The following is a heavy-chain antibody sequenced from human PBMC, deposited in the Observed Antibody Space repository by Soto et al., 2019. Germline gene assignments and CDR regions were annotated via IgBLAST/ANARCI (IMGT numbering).Heavy chain of an antibody. CDR2: ISGSGGST. V-gene: IGHV3-23*01. D-gene: IGHD2-15*01. CDR1: VFTFSSYA. J-gene: IGHJ4*02. Sequence: EVQLLESGGGLVQPGGSLRLPCASSVFTFSSYAMSWVRQAPGKGLEWVSAISGSGGSTYYADSGKGRFTISRDNSKNTLYLQMNSLRAEDTAVYYCAKVPKPVVVAATSFDYWGQGTMVTVSS. CDR3: AKVPKPVVVAATSFDY.